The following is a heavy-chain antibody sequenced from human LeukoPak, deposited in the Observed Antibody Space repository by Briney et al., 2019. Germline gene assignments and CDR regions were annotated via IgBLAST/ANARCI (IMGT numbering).Heavy chain of an antibody. CDR2: IFSTGST. D-gene: IGHD3-10*01. Sequence: PSETLSLTCTVSGGSITSGTYYWSWIRQPAGKGLEWIGRIFSTGSTNYNPSLKSRVTMSVDTSKNQFSLNLSSVTAAGTAVYYCARGAYGSGSGNGFNIWGQGTTVTVSS. J-gene: IGHJ3*02. V-gene: IGHV4-61*02. CDR3: ARGAYGSGSGNGFNI. CDR1: GGSITSGTYY.